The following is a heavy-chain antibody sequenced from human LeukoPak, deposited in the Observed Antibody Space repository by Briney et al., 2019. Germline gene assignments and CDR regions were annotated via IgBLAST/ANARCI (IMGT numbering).Heavy chain of an antibody. CDR2: IRQDESER. CDR1: GFSFSSYW. D-gene: IGHD2-15*01. Sequence: PGGSLRLSCEGSGFSFSSYWMTWVRQLPGKGPEWVANIRQDESERYFADSVKGRFTISRDNAKNSLFLQMNSLRAEDTAVYYCARVLRYCSGGNCYSGGLGYMDVWGKGTTVTISS. J-gene: IGHJ6*03. CDR3: ARVLRYCSGGNCYSGGLGYMDV. V-gene: IGHV3-7*03.